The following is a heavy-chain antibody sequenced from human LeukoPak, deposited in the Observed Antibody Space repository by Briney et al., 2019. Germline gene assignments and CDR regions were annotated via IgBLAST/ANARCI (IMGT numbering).Heavy chain of an antibody. J-gene: IGHJ5*02. CDR1: GGTFSSYA. CDR3: ARYKMGYDILTGYYNINWFDP. V-gene: IGHV1-69*04. D-gene: IGHD3-9*01. Sequence: SVKVSCKASGGTFSSYAIIWVRQAPGQGLEWMGRIIPILGIANYAQKFQGRVTITADKSTSTAYMELSSLRSEDTAVYYCARYKMGYDILTGYYNINWFDPWGQGTLVTVSS. CDR2: IIPILGIA.